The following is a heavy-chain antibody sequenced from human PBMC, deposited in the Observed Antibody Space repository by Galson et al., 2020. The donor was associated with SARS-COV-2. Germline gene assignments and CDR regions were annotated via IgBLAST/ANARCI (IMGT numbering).Heavy chain of an antibody. CDR3: AYSPTYYFDSRGYYFARVDY. Sequence: KQSGPTLVKPTQTLTLTCTFSGFSLSSSGLGVGWIRQPPGKALEWLALIFWNDDKRYSPSLKSRLTITKDTSKHQVVLTMTSMDPVDTATYYCAYSPTYYFDSRGYYFARVDYWGQGTLVTVSS. V-gene: IGHV2-5*01. D-gene: IGHD3-22*01. CDR2: IFWNDDK. CDR1: GFSLSSSGLG. J-gene: IGHJ4*02.